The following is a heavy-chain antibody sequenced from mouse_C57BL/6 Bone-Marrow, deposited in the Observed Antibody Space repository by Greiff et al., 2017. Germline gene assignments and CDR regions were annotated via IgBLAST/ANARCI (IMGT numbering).Heavy chain of an antibody. Sequence: VQLQQSGAELVRPGSSVKLSCKASGYTFTSYWMHWVQQRPIQGLEWIGNIDPSDSETHYNQKFKDKATLTVDKSSSTAYMQLSSLTAEDSAVYYCARRDYYAMDYWGQGTSVTVSS. J-gene: IGHJ4*01. CDR2: IDPSDSET. D-gene: IGHD3-3*01. CDR3: ARRDYYAMDY. V-gene: IGHV1-52*01. CDR1: GYTFTSYW.